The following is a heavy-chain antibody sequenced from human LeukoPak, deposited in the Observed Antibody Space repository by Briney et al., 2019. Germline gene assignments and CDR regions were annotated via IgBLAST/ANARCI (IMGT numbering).Heavy chain of an antibody. CDR1: GGTFSSYA. CDR2: IIPIFGTA. CDR3: ARTHYYGSKPNWFDP. J-gene: IGHJ5*02. D-gene: IGHD3-10*01. V-gene: IGHV1-69*05. Sequence: GASVKVSCKASGGTFSSYAISWVRQAPGQGLEWMGGIIPIFGTANYAQKFQGRVTITTDESTSTAYMELSSLSSEDTAVYYCARTHYYGSKPNWFDPWGQGNLVTVSS.